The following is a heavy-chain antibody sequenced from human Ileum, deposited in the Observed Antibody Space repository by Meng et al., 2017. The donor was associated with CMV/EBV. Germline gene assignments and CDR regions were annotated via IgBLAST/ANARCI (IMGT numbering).Heavy chain of an antibody. J-gene: IGHJ4*02. CDR3: ARGWPPDY. CDR1: VFTFSSYS. D-gene: IGHD6-13*01. V-gene: IGHV3-21*06. Sequence: GESLKISCVTSVFTFSSYSLNWVRQAPGKGLEWVSSITHTSDTYYADSLKGRFTVSRDNAQNSGYLQMNSLTAEDTAVYYCARGWPPDYWGQGTLVTVSS. CDR2: ITHTSDT.